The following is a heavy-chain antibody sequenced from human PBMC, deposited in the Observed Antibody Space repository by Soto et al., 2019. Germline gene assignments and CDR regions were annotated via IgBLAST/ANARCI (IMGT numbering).Heavy chain of an antibody. CDR3: ASIGREAAAGKDFDY. CDR1: GFTFSSYE. D-gene: IGHD6-13*01. V-gene: IGHV3-48*03. Sequence: GGSLRLSCAASGFTFSSYEMNWVRQAPGKGLEWVSYISSSGSTIYYADSVKGRFTISRDNAKNSLYLQMNSLRDEDTAVYYCASIGREAAAGKDFDYWGQGTLVTVSS. CDR2: ISSSGSTI. J-gene: IGHJ4*02.